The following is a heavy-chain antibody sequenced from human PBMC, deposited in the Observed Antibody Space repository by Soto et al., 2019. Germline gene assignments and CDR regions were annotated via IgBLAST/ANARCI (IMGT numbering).Heavy chain of an antibody. J-gene: IGHJ6*02. CDR1: GFTFSSYG. CDR3: AKFLVATTVYYYYYGMDV. CDR2: ISYDGSNK. Sequence: QVQLVESGGGVVQPGRSLRLSCAASGFTFSSYGMHWVRQAPGKGLEWVAVISYDGSNKYYADSVKGRFTISRDNSKNTLYLQMNSLRAEDTAVYYCAKFLVATTVYYYYYGMDVWGQGTTVTVSS. D-gene: IGHD5-12*01. V-gene: IGHV3-30*18.